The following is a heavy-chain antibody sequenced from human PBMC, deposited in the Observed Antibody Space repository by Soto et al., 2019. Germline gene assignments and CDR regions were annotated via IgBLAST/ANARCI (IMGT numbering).Heavy chain of an antibody. CDR3: AKKDRYYDSSGSYFNYFDY. CDR2: ISGSGGST. CDR1: GFTFSSYA. J-gene: IGHJ4*02. D-gene: IGHD3-22*01. Sequence: PGGSLRLSCAASGFTFSSYAMSWVRQAPGKGLEWVSAISGSGGSTYYADSVKGRFTISRDNSKNTLYLQMNSLRAEDTAVYYCAKKDRYYDSSGSYFNYFDYWGQGTRVTVSS. V-gene: IGHV3-23*01.